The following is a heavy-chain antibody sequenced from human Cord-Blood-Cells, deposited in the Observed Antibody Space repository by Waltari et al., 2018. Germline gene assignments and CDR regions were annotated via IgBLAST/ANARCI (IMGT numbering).Heavy chain of an antibody. V-gene: IGHV3-9*01. CDR3: AKAKTLNWGADY. CDR1: GFTFDDYA. J-gene: IGHJ4*02. CDR2: ISWNSGSI. D-gene: IGHD7-27*01. Sequence: EVQLVESGGGLVQPGRSLRLSCAASGFTFDDYAMHWVRQAPGKGLEWVSGISWNSGSIGYADSVKGRFTISRDNAKNSLYLQMNSLRAEDTALYYCAKAKTLNWGADYWGQGTLVTVSS.